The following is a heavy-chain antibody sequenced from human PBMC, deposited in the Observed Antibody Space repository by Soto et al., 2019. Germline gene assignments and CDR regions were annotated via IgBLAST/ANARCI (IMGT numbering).Heavy chain of an antibody. V-gene: IGHV4-31*03. CDR3: ARATYYYASGSYIYYYGMDV. D-gene: IGHD3-10*01. CDR2: IYYSGIT. J-gene: IGHJ6*02. CDR1: GGSISSGGYY. Sequence: QLQLQESGPGLVKPSQTLSLTCTVSGGSISSGGYYWTWIRQHPGKGLEWIGYIYYSGITDYSPFLKSRVSMSVDTSEKQFSLNLSSVTAADTAVYYCARATYYYASGSYIYYYGMDVWGQGTTVTVSS.